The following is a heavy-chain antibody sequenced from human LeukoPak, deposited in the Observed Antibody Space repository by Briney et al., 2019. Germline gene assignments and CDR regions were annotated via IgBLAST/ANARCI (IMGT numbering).Heavy chain of an antibody. V-gene: IGHV3-48*04. J-gene: IGHJ4*02. Sequence: SGGSLRLSCAASGFTFSSYSMNWVRQAPGKGLEWVSYISSSSSTIYYADSVKGRFTISRDNAKNSLYLQMNSLSAEDTAVYYCARGPRWLRPGPFDYWGQGTLVTVSS. CDR1: GFTFSSYS. CDR3: ARGPRWLRPGPFDY. D-gene: IGHD5-24*01. CDR2: ISSSSSTI.